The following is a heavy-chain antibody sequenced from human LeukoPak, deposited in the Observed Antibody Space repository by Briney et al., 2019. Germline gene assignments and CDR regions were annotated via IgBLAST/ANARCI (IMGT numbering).Heavy chain of an antibody. CDR1: GFTVSSNY. Sequence: PGGSLRLSCAASGFTVSSNYMSWVRQAPGKGLEWASVIYSGGSTYYADSVKGRFTISRDNSKNTLYLQMNSLRAEDTAVYYCARMQQDYYYYMDVWGKGTTVTVSS. D-gene: IGHD1/OR15-1a*01. V-gene: IGHV3-53*01. J-gene: IGHJ6*03. CDR2: IYSGGST. CDR3: ARMQQDYYYYMDV.